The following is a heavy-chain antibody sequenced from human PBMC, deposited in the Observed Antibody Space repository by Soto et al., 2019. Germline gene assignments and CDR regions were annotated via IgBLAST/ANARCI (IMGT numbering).Heavy chain of an antibody. CDR2: ISDDGDST. D-gene: IGHD2-2*01. CDR1: GFTFSDNA. V-gene: IGHV3-23*01. CDR3: AKSLSTAVNYGLDV. J-gene: IGHJ6*02. Sequence: GGSLRLSCGASGFTFSDNAMTWVRQAPGKGLEWVSSISDDGDSTYYADSVKGRFAVSRDNSKNTLFLHMNSLGAEDTAVYYCAKSLSTAVNYGLDVWGQGTSVTGSS.